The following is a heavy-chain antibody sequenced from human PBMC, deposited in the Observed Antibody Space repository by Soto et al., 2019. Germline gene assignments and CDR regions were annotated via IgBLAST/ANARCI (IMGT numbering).Heavy chain of an antibody. Sequence: GASVKVFCKASGYTFTSYGISWVRQAPGQGLEWMGWISAYNGNTNYAQKLQGRVTMTTDTSTSTAYMELRSLRSDDTAVYYCARDLDGYDFWSGSYYYGMDVWGQGTTVTVSS. V-gene: IGHV1-18*01. J-gene: IGHJ6*02. D-gene: IGHD3-3*01. CDR2: ISAYNGNT. CDR1: GYTFTSYG. CDR3: ARDLDGYDFWSGSYYYGMDV.